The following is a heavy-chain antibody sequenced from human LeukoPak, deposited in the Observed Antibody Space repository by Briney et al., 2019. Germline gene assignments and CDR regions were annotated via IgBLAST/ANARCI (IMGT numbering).Heavy chain of an antibody. Sequence: GGSLRLSCAASGFTFSSYSMNWVRQAPGKGLEWVSSISSSSSYIYYADSVKGRFTISRDSAKNSLYLQMNSLRAEDTAVYYCARDRGYSSRKYYFDYWGQGTLVTVSS. J-gene: IGHJ4*02. CDR3: ARDRGYSSRKYYFDY. D-gene: IGHD6-13*01. CDR2: ISSSSSYI. CDR1: GFTFSSYS. V-gene: IGHV3-21*01.